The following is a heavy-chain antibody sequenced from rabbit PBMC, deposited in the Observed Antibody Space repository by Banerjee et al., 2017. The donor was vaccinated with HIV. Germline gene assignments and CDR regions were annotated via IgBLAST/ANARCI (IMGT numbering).Heavy chain of an antibody. D-gene: IGHD7-1*01. J-gene: IGHJ6*01. Sequence: QSLEESGGDLVQPGASLTLTCTASGFSFSSSYYMCWVRQAPGRGLELIACIYTTSGSTWYASWVNGRFTISRSTSLNTVDLQMTSLTAADTATYFCARDLGGGTDFWGPGTLVTVS. CDR2: IYTTSGST. CDR1: GFSFSSSYY. V-gene: IGHV1S43*01. CDR3: ARDLGGGTDF.